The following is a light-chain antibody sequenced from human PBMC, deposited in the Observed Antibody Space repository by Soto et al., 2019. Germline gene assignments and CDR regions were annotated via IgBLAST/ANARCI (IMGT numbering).Light chain of an antibody. Sequence: QSALTQPASVSGSPGQSITMSCTGTGSDIGRYDYVSWYQQHPGKAPKLLIYDVSNRPPGVSVRFSGSKSGNTASLTISGLQADDEAHYYCSSVTMSHTQVFGGGTKVTAL. CDR3: SSVTMSHTQV. J-gene: IGLJ2*01. CDR1: GSDIGRYDY. V-gene: IGLV2-14*03. CDR2: DVS.